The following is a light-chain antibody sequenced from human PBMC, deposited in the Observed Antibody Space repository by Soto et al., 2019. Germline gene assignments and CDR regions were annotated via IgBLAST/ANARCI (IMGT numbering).Light chain of an antibody. Sequence: QSVLTQPSSLSGSPGQSITISCTGTSSDVGGSIYVSWYQQHPGKAPKLIISEVSNRPSGVSNRFSGSKSGNTASLTISGLQAEDEADYYCSSLTDTSPIYVYGTGTKVTVL. CDR1: SSDVGGSIY. V-gene: IGLV2-14*01. CDR2: EVS. CDR3: SSLTDTSPIYV. J-gene: IGLJ1*01.